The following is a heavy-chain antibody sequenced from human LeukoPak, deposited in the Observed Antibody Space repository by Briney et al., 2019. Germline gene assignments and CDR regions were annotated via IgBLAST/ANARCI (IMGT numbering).Heavy chain of an antibody. D-gene: IGHD3-22*01. Sequence: SETLSLTCAVYGGSFSGYYWSWIRQPPGKGLEWIGEINHSGSTNYNPSLKSRVTISVDTSKNQSSLKLSSVTAADTAVYYCARYVGPYYYDSSGYLSWFDPWDQGTLVTVSS. CDR1: GGSFSGYY. CDR2: INHSGST. V-gene: IGHV4-34*01. J-gene: IGHJ5*02. CDR3: ARYVGPYYYDSSGYLSWFDP.